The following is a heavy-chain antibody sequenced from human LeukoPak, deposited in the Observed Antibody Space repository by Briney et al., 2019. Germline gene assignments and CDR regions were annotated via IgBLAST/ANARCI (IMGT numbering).Heavy chain of an antibody. CDR3: ARGRDGYNSG. CDR2: ISSSSSTI. D-gene: IGHD5-24*01. V-gene: IGHV3-48*01. J-gene: IGHJ4*02. Sequence: GSLRLSCAASGFTFSSYSMNWVRQAPGKGLEWVSYISSSSSTIYYTDSVKGRFTISGDNSKNTLYLQMNSLRAEDTAVYYCARGRDGYNSGWGQGTLVTVSS. CDR1: GFTFSSYS.